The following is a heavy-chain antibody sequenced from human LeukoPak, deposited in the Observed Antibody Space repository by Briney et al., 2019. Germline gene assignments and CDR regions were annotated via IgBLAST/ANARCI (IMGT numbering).Heavy chain of an antibody. J-gene: IGHJ3*02. CDR2: VTANGGGT. CDR3: AKILNPHALDI. V-gene: IGHV3-43*02. CDR1: GFTFDDYA. D-gene: IGHD1-14*01. Sequence: PGGSLRLSCAASGFTFDDYAMHWVRQAPGKGPEWVSYVTANGGGTYYADSVKGRFVISRDNSKNSLYLQMNILRPEDTALYYCAKILNPHALDIWGQGTMVTVSS.